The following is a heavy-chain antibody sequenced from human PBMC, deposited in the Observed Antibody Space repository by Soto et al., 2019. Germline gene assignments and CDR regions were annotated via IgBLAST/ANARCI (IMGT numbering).Heavy chain of an antibody. J-gene: IGHJ6*02. CDR2: ISYDGSNK. CDR3: AREPMTKVTYYYYGMDV. Sequence: RRLSCAASGFTFSSYAMHWVRQAPGKGLEWVAVISYDGSNKYYADSVKGRFTISRDNSKNTLYLQMNSLRAEDTAVYYCAREPMTKVTYYYYGMDVWGQGTKVTVSS. CDR1: GFTFSSYA. D-gene: IGHD4-4*01. V-gene: IGHV3-30-3*01.